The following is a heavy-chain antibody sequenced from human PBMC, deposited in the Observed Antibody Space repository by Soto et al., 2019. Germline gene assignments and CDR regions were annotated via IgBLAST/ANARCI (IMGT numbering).Heavy chain of an antibody. J-gene: IGHJ4*02. CDR3: ASSLRGTFDY. CDR2: IYSGGST. V-gene: IGHV3-66*01. CDR1: GFTVSSNY. Sequence: GGSLRLSCAASGFTVSSNYMSWVRQATGKGLEWVSVIYSGGSTYYADSVKGRFTISRDNSKNTLYLQMNSLRAEDTAVYYCASSLRGTFDYWGQGTLVTVSS. D-gene: IGHD2-15*01.